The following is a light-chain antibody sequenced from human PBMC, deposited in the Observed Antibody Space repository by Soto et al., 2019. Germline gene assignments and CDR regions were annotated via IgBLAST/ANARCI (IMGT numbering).Light chain of an antibody. CDR1: QSVSSY. Sequence: ELVLTQSPATLSLSPGERATLSCRASQSVSSYLAWHQQKPGQAPRLLIYDASNRATGIPARFSGSGSGTDFTLTISSLEPEDFAVYYCQQRSNWPPLTFGGGTKVDIK. CDR3: QQRSNWPPLT. V-gene: IGKV3-11*01. CDR2: DAS. J-gene: IGKJ4*01.